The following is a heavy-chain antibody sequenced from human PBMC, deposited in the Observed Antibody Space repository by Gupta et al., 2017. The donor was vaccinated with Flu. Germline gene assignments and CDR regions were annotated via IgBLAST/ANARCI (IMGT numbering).Heavy chain of an antibody. CDR2: ISPTDSNG. Sequence: WGRQRPGKGWEWRGIISPTDSNGTDSPSVKGNVNIAVDKSSSTAYRQWSSMKASDTAIYYCAGKGEGTASGCDDGGYFDYWDQGTLGTVSS. J-gene: IGHJ4*02. CDR3: AGKGEGTASGCDDGGYFDY. V-gene: IGHV5-51*02. D-gene: IGHD5-12*01.